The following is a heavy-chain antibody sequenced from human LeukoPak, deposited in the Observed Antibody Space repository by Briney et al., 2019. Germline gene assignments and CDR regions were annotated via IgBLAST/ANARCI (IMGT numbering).Heavy chain of an antibody. CDR3: ARVGCSGGSCSVIDY. D-gene: IGHD2-15*01. CDR2: ISAYNGNT. CDR1: AYTFTSYG. Sequence: GASGKVSCKASAYTFTSYGISWVRQAPGQGLEWMGWISAYNGNTNYARKLQGRVTMTTDTSTSTAYMELRSLRSDATAVYYCARVGCSGGSCSVIDYWGQGTLVTVSS. V-gene: IGHV1-18*01. J-gene: IGHJ4*02.